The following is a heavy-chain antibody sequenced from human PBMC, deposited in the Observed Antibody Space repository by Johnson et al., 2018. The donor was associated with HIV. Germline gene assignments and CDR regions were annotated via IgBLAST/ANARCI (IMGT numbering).Heavy chain of an antibody. J-gene: IGHJ3*02. CDR1: GFTFSSYG. CDR2: IRYDGSNK. V-gene: IGHV3-30*02. Sequence: QVQLVESGGGVVQPGGSLRLSCAASGFTFSSYGMHWVRQAPGKGLEWVAFIRYDGSNKYYADSVKGRFTISRYNSKNTLYLQMNSLRAEDTAVYYCAKDATLQDGTGAFDIWGQGTMVTISS. D-gene: IGHD1-1*01. CDR3: AKDATLQDGTGAFDI.